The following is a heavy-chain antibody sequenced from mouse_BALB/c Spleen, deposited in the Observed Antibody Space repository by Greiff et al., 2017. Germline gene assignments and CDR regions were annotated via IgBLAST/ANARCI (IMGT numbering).Heavy chain of an antibody. J-gene: IGHJ4*01. V-gene: IGHV1-55*01. D-gene: IGHD1-1*01. CDR2: IYPGSGST. Sequence: VQLQQPGAELVKPGTSVKLSCKASGYNFTSYWINWVKLRPGQGLEWIGDIYPGSGSTNYNEKFKSKATLTVDTSSSTAYMQLSSLASEDSALYYCARSPIYYYGSSYAMDYWGQGTSVTVSS. CDR1: GYNFTSYW. CDR3: ARSPIYYYGSSYAMDY.